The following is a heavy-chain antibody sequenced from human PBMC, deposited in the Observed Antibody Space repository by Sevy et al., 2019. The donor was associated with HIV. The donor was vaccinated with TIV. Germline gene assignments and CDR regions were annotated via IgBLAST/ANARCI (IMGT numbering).Heavy chain of an antibody. V-gene: IGHV1-18*04. D-gene: IGHD6-19*01. CDR3: ARARRSIAGGGKDEDY. CDR2: ISAYKGNT. J-gene: IGHJ4*02. Sequence: ASVKVSCKASGYTFTSYGISWVRQAPGQELEWMGWISAYKGNTNYAQKLQGRVTMTTDTSTSTAYMELRSLISDDTAMYYCARARRSIAGGGKDEDYWGQGTLVTVSS. CDR1: GYTFTSYG.